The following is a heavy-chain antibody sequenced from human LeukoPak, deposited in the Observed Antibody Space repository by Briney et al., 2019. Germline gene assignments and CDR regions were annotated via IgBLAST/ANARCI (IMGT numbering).Heavy chain of an antibody. Sequence: PGGSLRLFCAASGFTFSTYWMHCVRQGPGKGRVWVSRISSDGSSASYADSVKGRFTISRDNAKSTLYLQTNSLRAEDTAVYYCARDPSGAWYYFDYWGQGTLVTV. CDR2: ISSDGSSA. D-gene: IGHD6-19*01. CDR1: GFTFSTYW. J-gene: IGHJ4*02. V-gene: IGHV3-74*01. CDR3: ARDPSGAWYYFDY.